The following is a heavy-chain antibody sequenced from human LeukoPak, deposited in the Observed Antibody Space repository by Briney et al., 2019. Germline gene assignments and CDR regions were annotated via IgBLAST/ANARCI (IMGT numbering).Heavy chain of an antibody. J-gene: IGHJ2*01. V-gene: IGHV1-18*04. D-gene: IGHD5-24*01. CDR2: ISAYKGNT. Sequence: ASVNVSCKASGYSFNVHGMTWVRQAPGQGLEWMGWISAYKGNTNYAAKFKGRVTMTTDTSTSTGYMELTSLRSDDTAVYYCARTLGGNYVEMATGVDLWGRGTLVTVS. CDR3: ARTLGGNYVEMATGVDL. CDR1: GYSFNVHG.